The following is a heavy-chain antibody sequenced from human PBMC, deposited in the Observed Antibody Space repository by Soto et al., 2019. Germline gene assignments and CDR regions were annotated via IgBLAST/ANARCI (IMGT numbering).Heavy chain of an antibody. Sequence: SGTXVLTCTFSGCSVMNSKYYLSWIRQSPGKGLDWIGSVYYRGRSYSKSSVKRRVTISFDTSKNTFSLNFHSVTASPTAVYYCVTQRTSAPTKPYFDYWGRGALVTVSS. V-gene: IGHV4-39*01. D-gene: IGHD1-1*01. CDR2: VYYRGRS. CDR3: VTQRTSAPTKPYFDY. CDR1: GCSVMNSKYY. J-gene: IGHJ4*02.